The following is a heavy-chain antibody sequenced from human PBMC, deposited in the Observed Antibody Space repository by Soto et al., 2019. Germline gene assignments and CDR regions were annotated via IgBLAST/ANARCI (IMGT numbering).Heavy chain of an antibody. D-gene: IGHD6-6*01. V-gene: IGHV1-69*13. CDR2: IIPIFSTA. J-gene: IGHJ4*02. CDR1: GGTFSSYS. Sequence: SVKFACRAYGGTFSSYSISWVRQAPGQGIEWMGGIIPIFSTANYAQKFQGRVTITADESTSTAYKEPSSLRSEDTALYYCARAHSEYSRWQMYYFAYWGEGALVTVSS. CDR3: ARAHSEYSRWQMYYFAY.